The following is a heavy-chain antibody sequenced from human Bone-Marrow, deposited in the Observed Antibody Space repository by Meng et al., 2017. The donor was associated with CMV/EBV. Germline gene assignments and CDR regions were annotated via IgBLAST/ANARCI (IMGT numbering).Heavy chain of an antibody. V-gene: IGHV4-34*01. CDR3: ARAARVVDFWSGFGYYYGMDV. Sequence: ESLKISCAASGFTFSSYSMNWVRQAPGKGLEWIGEINHSGSTNYNPSLKSRVTISVDTSKNQFSLKLSSVTAADTAVYYCARAARVVDFWSGFGYYYGMDVWGQGTTVTVSS. D-gene: IGHD3-3*01. J-gene: IGHJ6*02. CDR2: INHSGST. CDR1: GFTFSSYS.